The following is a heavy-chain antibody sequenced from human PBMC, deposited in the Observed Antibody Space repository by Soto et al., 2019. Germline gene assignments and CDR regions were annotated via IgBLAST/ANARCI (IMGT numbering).Heavy chain of an antibody. CDR1: GGSFSGYY. Sequence: SETLSLTCAVYGGSFSGYYWSWIRQPTGKGLEWIGEINHSGSTNYNPSLKSRVTISVDTSKNQFSQKLSSVTAADTAVYYCARGRLLGYCSGGSCYGRYNWFDPWGQGTLVTVSS. CDR3: ARGRLLGYCSGGSCYGRYNWFDP. CDR2: INHSGST. J-gene: IGHJ5*02. V-gene: IGHV4-34*01. D-gene: IGHD2-15*01.